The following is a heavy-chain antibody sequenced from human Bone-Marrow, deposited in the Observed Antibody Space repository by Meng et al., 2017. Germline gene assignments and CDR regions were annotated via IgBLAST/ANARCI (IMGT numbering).Heavy chain of an antibody. D-gene: IGHD5-24*01. V-gene: IGHV4-30-2*01. CDR1: GCSISSDNYP. CDR2: IYHSGTA. J-gene: IGHJ4*02. Sequence: QLQLQESGSGLVNPSQTLSLTCAVSGCSISSDNYPWSWIRQPPGKGLESIGYIYHSGTAYYNPSLESRVTISVDRSKNQFSLKLSSVTAADTAVYYCARGDGYNRYFDYWGQGTLVTVSS. CDR3: ARGDGYNRYFDY.